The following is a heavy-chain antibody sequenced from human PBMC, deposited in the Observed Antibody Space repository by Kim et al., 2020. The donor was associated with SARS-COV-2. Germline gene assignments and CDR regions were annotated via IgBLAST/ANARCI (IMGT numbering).Heavy chain of an antibody. CDR3: ARGDARDY. J-gene: IGHJ4*02. Sequence: ASVKVSCKAFGYTFTKYAINWVRQAPGQGLDWMGWIDTNTGNPTHAQGFTGRFVFSFDSSVRTASLQISGLKPEDTAIYFCARGDARDYWGQGTLVTVSS. CDR2: IDTNTGNP. V-gene: IGHV7-4-1*02. CDR1: GYTFTKYA.